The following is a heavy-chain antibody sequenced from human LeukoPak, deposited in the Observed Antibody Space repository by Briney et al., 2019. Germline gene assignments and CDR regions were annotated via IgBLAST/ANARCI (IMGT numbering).Heavy chain of an antibody. CDR2: IKQDGSEK. CDR3: ARVMGSYRYFDY. D-gene: IGHD1-26*01. V-gene: IGHV3-7*01. J-gene: IGHJ4*02. Sequence: GGSLRLSCAASGFTFSRYGMHWVRQAPGKGLEWVANIKQDGSEKYYVDSVKGRFTISRDNAKNSLYLQMNSLRAEDTAVYYCARVMGSYRYFDYWGQGTLVTVSS. CDR1: GFTFSRYG.